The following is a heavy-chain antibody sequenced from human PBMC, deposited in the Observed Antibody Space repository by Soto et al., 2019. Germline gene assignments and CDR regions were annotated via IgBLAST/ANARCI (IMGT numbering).Heavy chain of an antibody. CDR2: ISYDGTNK. CDR1: GFSFSISP. CDR3: ASYEYRSSLYGMDV. J-gene: IGHJ6*02. D-gene: IGHD6-6*01. Sequence: PVGSLRLSCVASGFSFSISPMHWVRQAPGKGPEWVALISYDGTNKFYADSVKGRFTISRDNSKSTLYLQVDSLRPEDTAVYYCASYEYRSSLYGMDVWGQGTTVTVSS. V-gene: IGHV3-30-3*01.